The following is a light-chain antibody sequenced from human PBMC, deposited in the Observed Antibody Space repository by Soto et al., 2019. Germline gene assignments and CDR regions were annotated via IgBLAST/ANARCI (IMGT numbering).Light chain of an antibody. Sequence: IGVTQPVVTVSSITDDRVTLSCRATPYVNTRLAWYQHRPGQAPRLLIYQTSIRAAGIPARFSASGSGTEFTLTFSSLQSEDFAVYYCQQSNNWWTFGQGT. CDR1: PYVNTR. CDR2: QTS. V-gene: IGKV3D-15*01. J-gene: IGKJ1*01. CDR3: QQSNNWWT.